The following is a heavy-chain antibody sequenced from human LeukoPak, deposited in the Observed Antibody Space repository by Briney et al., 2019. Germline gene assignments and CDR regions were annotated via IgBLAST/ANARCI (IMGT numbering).Heavy chain of an antibody. CDR1: GLTFNNYA. J-gene: IGHJ4*02. CDR3: AKGVVVAPDVTPFDY. V-gene: IGHV3-23*01. D-gene: IGHD2-2*01. CDR2: ISGRGASK. Sequence: PGGSLRLSCAVSGLTFNNYAMSWVRQAPGKGLEWVSGISGRGASKYYADFVKGRFTISRDNSKNTLYLQMNSLRAEDTAVYYCAKGVVVAPDVTPFDYWGQGTLVTVSS.